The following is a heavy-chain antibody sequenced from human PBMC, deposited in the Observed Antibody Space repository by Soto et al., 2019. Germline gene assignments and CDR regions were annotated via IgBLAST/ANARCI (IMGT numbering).Heavy chain of an antibody. CDR2: IIPIFGTA. CDR3: ARSSHGYSGYDFHYYYYGMDV. V-gene: IGHV1-69*13. Sequence: SVKVSCKASGGTFSSYAISWVRQAPGQGLEWMGGIIPIFGTANYAQKFQGRVTITADESTSTAYMELSSLRSEDTAVYYCARSSHGYSGYDFHYYYYGMDVWGQGTTVTVSS. D-gene: IGHD5-12*01. J-gene: IGHJ6*02. CDR1: GGTFSSYA.